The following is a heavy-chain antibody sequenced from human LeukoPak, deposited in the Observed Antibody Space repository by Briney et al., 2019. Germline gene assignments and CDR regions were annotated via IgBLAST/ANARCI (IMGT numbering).Heavy chain of an antibody. CDR1: GFTFSSYS. CDR3: ARLARQQLNYYYMDV. J-gene: IGHJ6*03. CDR2: INHSGST. V-gene: IGHV4-34*01. Sequence: GSLRLSCAASGFTFSSYSMNWVRQAPGKGLEWIGEINHSGSTNYNPSLKSRVTISVDTSKNQFSLKLSSVTAADTAVYYCARLARQQLNYYYMDVWGKGTTVTISS. D-gene: IGHD6-13*01.